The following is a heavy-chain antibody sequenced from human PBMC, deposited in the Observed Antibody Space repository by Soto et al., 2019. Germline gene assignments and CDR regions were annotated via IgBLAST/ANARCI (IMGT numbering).Heavy chain of an antibody. CDR1: GFTFSSYG. J-gene: IGHJ3*02. D-gene: IGHD3-22*01. CDR2: ISYDGSNK. Sequence: QVQLVESRGGVVQPGRSLRLSCAASGFTFSSYGMHWVRQAPGKGLEWVAVISYDGSNKYYADSVKGRFTISRDNSKNTLYLQMNSLRAEDTAVYYCWGEVVITTPSSAFDIWGQGTMVTVSS. CDR3: WGEVVITTPSSAFDI. V-gene: IGHV3-30*03.